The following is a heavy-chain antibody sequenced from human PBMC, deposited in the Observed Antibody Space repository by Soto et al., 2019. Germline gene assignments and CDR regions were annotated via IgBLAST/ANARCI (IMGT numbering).Heavy chain of an antibody. CDR3: ASKTDLDGYGYGDAFDI. Sequence: PGESLKISCKGSGYSFTSYWIGWVRQMPGKGLEWMGIIHPGDSDTRYSPSFQGQVTISADKSISTAYLQWSSLKASDTAMYYCASKTDLDGYGYGDAFDIWGQGTMVTVSS. J-gene: IGHJ3*02. CDR2: IHPGDSDT. V-gene: IGHV5-51*01. CDR1: GYSFTSYW. D-gene: IGHD5-18*01.